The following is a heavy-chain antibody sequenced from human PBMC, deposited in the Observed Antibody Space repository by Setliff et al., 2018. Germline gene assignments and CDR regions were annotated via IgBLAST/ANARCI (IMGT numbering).Heavy chain of an antibody. CDR1: GYTFTSYA. V-gene: IGHV1-18*01. Sequence: ASVKVSCKASGYTFTSYAFSWVRRAPGQGLEWMGWISAYNGNTNYAQKFQGRVTMTTDTSTSTAYMELRSLRSDDTAVYYCARVSEAAAAGFDYWGQGTLVTVSS. J-gene: IGHJ4*02. CDR2: ISAYNGNT. D-gene: IGHD6-13*01. CDR3: ARVSEAAAAGFDY.